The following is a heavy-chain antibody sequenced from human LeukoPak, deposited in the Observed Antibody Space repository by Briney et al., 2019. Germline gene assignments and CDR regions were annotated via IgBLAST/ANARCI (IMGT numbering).Heavy chain of an antibody. CDR1: GFTFSSYA. CDR2: ISGSGGST. V-gene: IGHV3-23*01. D-gene: IGHD1-1*01. Sequence: GGSLRLSCAASGFTFSSYAMSGVRQAPGKALEWVSAISGSGGSTYYADSVKGRFTISRDNSKNTLYLQMNSLRAEDTAVYYCAKWKEEDYYYGMDVWGQGTTVTVSS. J-gene: IGHJ6*02. CDR3: AKWKEEDYYYGMDV.